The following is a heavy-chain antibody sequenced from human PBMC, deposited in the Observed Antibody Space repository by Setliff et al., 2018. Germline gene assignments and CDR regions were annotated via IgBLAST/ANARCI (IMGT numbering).Heavy chain of an antibody. CDR1: GFSVSTFS. Sequence: GGSLRLSCAASGFSVSTFSMHWVRQTPVKGLEWVAIISDDGTNEFYADSVKGRFTVFRDSSKNTVYLQMNSLRAEDTAMYYCVRGSAYSSGSFDCWGQGTLVTVSS. J-gene: IGHJ4*02. D-gene: IGHD3-22*01. CDR2: ISDDGTNE. CDR3: VRGSAYSSGSFDC. V-gene: IGHV3-30*03.